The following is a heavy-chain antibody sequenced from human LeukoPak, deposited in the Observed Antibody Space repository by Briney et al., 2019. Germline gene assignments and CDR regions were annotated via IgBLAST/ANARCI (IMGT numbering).Heavy chain of an antibody. Sequence: GESLKISCKGSGYSFTNNWIGWVRLMPGKGLEWMGITYPGDSNTRYSPSFQGQVTISADQSINTAFLQWSSLKASDTAMYYCVRSPACSSGTCYPNWFDPWGQGTLVIVSS. CDR1: GYSFTNNW. J-gene: IGHJ5*02. D-gene: IGHD2-15*01. CDR2: TYPGDSNT. CDR3: VRSPACSSGTCYPNWFDP. V-gene: IGHV5-51*01.